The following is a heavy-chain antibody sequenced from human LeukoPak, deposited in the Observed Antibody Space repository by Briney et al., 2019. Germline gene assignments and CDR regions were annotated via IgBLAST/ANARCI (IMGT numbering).Heavy chain of an antibody. D-gene: IGHD6-13*01. V-gene: IGHV3-21*01. J-gene: IGHJ4*02. CDR3: ARQTAAGTGLYYFDY. CDR1: GFTFSSYS. Sequence: PGGSLRLSCAASGFTFSSYSMNWVRQAPGKGLEWVSSISSSSSYIYYADSVKGRFTTSRDNAKNSLYLQMNSLRAEDTAVYYCARQTAAGTGLYYFDYWGQGTLVTVSS. CDR2: ISSSSSYI.